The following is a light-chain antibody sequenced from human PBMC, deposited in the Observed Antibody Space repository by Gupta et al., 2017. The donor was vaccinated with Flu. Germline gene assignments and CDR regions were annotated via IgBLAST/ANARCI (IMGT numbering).Light chain of an antibody. CDR1: QSLAYTDGNNY. J-gene: IGKJ4*01. V-gene: IGKV2-30*01. Sequence: DVVLTQSPLSLRVTLGQPASISCRSSQSLAYTDGNNYLNWFYQRPGQSPRRLIHKVSNRDSGVKDRFRGSGDGTDFTLRISRVEAEDVGVYYCMQGTYWPQTLSFGGGTKVEI. CDR3: MQGTYWPQTLS. CDR2: KVS.